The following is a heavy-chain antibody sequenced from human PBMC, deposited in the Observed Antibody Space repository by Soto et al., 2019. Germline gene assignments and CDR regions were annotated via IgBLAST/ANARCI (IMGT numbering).Heavy chain of an antibody. Sequence: GGSLRLSCAASGFTFSSYAMSWVRQAPGKGLEWVSAISGSGGSTYYADSVKGRFTISRDNSKNTLYLQMNSLRAEDKAVYYFATDTVTTGPVAGVGAFDIWGQGTMVTVSS. J-gene: IGHJ3*02. CDR2: ISGSGGST. CDR3: ATDTVTTGPVAGVGAFDI. CDR1: GFTFSSYA. D-gene: IGHD4-17*01. V-gene: IGHV3-23*01.